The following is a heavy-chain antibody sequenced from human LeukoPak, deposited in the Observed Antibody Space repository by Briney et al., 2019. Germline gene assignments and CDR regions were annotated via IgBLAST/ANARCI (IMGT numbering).Heavy chain of an antibody. CDR1: GFTFSSYG. CDR3: AKDGKVSITGTNPDY. CDR2: IRYDGSNK. J-gene: IGHJ4*02. D-gene: IGHD1-20*01. V-gene: IGHV3-30*02. Sequence: PGGSLRLSCAASGFTFSSYGMHWVRQAPGKGLEWVAFIRYDGSNKYYADSVKGRFTISRDNSKNTLYLQMNSLRAEDTAVYYCAKDGKVSITGTNPDYWGQGTLVTVSS.